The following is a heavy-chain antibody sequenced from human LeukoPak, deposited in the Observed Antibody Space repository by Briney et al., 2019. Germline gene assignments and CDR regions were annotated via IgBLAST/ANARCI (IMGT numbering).Heavy chain of an antibody. V-gene: IGHV3-66*01. CDR2: IYSGGST. Sequence: PGGSLRLSCAASGFTVSSNYMSWVRQAPGKGLEWVSVIYSGGSTYYADSVKGRFTISRDNSKNTLYLQMNSLRAEDTAVYYCAKEGPSSYYYDSSGYYDYWGQGTLVTVSS. J-gene: IGHJ4*02. D-gene: IGHD3-22*01. CDR3: AKEGPSSYYYDSSGYYDY. CDR1: GFTVSSNY.